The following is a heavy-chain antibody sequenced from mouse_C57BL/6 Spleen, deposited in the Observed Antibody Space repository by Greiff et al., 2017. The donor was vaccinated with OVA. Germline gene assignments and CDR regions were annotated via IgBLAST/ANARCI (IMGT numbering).Heavy chain of an antibody. CDR2: IYPGDGDT. V-gene: IGHV1-80*01. Sequence: VQLQQSGAELVKPGASVKISCKASGYAFSSYWMNWVKQRPGKGLEWIGQIYPGDGDTNYNGKFKGKATLTADKSSSTAYMQLSSLTSEDSAVYFCAREGVVTRAMDYWGQGTSVTVSS. CDR3: AREGVVTRAMDY. CDR1: GYAFSSYW. J-gene: IGHJ4*01. D-gene: IGHD2-3*01.